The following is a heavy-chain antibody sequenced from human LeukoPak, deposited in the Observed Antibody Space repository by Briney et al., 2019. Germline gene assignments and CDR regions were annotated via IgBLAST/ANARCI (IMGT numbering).Heavy chain of an antibody. CDR2: INWNGGST. J-gene: IGHJ4*02. CDR3: AKDRGYSSSSASVFDY. V-gene: IGHV3-20*04. CDR1: GFTFDDYG. D-gene: IGHD6-6*01. Sequence: GGSLRLSCAASGFTFDDYGMSWVRQAPGKGLEWVSGINWNGGSTGYADSVKGRFTISRDDAKNSLYLQMNSLRAEDTAVYYCAKDRGYSSSSASVFDYWGQGTLVTVSS.